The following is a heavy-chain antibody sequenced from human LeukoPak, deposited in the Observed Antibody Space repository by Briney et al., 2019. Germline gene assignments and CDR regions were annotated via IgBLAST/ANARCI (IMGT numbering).Heavy chain of an antibody. CDR3: ARVFSSGYFRFDY. CDR2: IYYSGST. D-gene: IGHD3-22*01. CDR1: GGSISSGGYS. J-gene: IGHJ4*02. V-gene: IGHV4-31*03. Sequence: SQTLSLTCTVSGGSISSGGYSWSWIRQHPGKGLEWIGYIYYSGSTYYNPSLKSRVTISVDTSKNQFSLKLSSVTAADTAVYYCARVFSSGYFRFDYWGQGTLVTASS.